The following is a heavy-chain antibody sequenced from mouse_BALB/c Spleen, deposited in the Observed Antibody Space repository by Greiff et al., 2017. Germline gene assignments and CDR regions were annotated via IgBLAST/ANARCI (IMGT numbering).Heavy chain of an antibody. CDR3: ARPGIYYGNAYRDY. CDR2: INPYNDGT. V-gene: IGHV1-14*01. J-gene: IGHJ4*01. D-gene: IGHD2-1*01. CDR1: GYTFTSYV. Sequence: EVKLQESGPELVKPGASVKMSCKASGYTFTSYVMHWVKQKPGQGLEWIGYINPYNDGTKYNEKFKGKATLTSDKSSSTAYMELSSLTSEDSAVYYCARPGIYYGNAYRDYWGQGTSVTVSS.